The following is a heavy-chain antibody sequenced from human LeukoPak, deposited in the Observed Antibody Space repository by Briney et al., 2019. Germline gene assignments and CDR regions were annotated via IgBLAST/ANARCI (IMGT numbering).Heavy chain of an antibody. CDR3: ARVLYGGNWFDY. CDR2: ISSGTTTT. J-gene: IGHJ4*02. CDR1: GFTFRSYS. D-gene: IGHD1-1*01. Sequence: GGSLRLSCVASGFTFRSYSMNWVRQAPGKGLEWVSYISSGTTTTHYADSVRGRFTISRDNARNSLYLQMNSLRDEDTAVYYCARVLYGGNWFDYWGQGTLVTVSS. V-gene: IGHV3-48*02.